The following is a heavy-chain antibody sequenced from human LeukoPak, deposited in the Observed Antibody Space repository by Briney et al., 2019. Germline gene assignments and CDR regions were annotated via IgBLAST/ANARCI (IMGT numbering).Heavy chain of an antibody. CDR3: AKGNRLIPPYYFDY. CDR2: ISWNSGSI. Sequence: GGSLRLSCAASGFTFDDYAMHWVRQAPGKGLEWVSGISWNSGSIGYAGSVKGRFTISRDNAKNSLYLQMNSLRAEDTALYYCAKGNRLIPPYYFDYWGQGTLVTVSS. J-gene: IGHJ4*02. D-gene: IGHD1-14*01. V-gene: IGHV3-9*01. CDR1: GFTFDDYA.